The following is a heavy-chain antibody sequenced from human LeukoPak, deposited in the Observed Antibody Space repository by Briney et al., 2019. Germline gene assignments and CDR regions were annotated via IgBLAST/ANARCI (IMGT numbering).Heavy chain of an antibody. Sequence: TGGSLRLSCAASGFTFSDYYMSWIRQAPGKGLEWVSYISSSGSTTYYADSVKGRFTISRDNAKNSLYLQMNSLRAEDTAVYYCAREPGRTYYYGSGSYYRGALDYWGQGTLVTVSS. CDR1: GFTFSDYY. V-gene: IGHV3-11*01. J-gene: IGHJ4*02. D-gene: IGHD3-10*01. CDR3: AREPGRTYYYGSGSYYRGALDY. CDR2: ISSSGSTT.